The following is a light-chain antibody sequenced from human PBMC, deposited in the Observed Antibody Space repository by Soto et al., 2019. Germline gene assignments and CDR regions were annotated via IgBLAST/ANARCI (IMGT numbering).Light chain of an antibody. V-gene: IGLV2-14*01. CDR1: SSDVGGYNY. Sequence: QSVLTQPASVSGSPGQSITISCTGTSSDVGGYNYVSWYQQHPGKAPRLMIYEVSNRPSGVSNRFSGSKSGITASLTISGLQAGDEADYYCTSYTSSSIVVFGGGTKLTVL. CDR3: TSYTSSSIVV. J-gene: IGLJ2*01. CDR2: EVS.